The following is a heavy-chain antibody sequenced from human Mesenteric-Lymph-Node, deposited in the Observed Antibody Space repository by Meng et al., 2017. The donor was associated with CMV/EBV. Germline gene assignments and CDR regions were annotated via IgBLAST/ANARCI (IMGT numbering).Heavy chain of an antibody. D-gene: IGHD2-2*02. CDR2: INPNSGDT. V-gene: IGHV1-2*02. CDR1: GYTFTAYY. J-gene: IGHJ6*02. CDR3: ARWVVPAAIRGSYYYYYGMDV. Sequence: ASVKVSCKASGYTFTAYYMLWVRQAPGQGLEYMGWINPNSGDTISAQKFQGRVTMTRDTSISTAYMELSRLRSDDTAVYYCARWVVPAAIRGSYYYYYGMDVWGQGTTVTVSS.